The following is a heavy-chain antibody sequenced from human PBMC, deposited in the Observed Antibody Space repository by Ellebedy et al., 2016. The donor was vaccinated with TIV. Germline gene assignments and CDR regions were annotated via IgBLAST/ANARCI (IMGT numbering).Heavy chain of an antibody. Sequence: GESLKISCEASGFTFSNSNLNWVRQAPGKGLEWVSYISTGSRNIYYADSVKGRFTISRDNAKNPLYLHMNSLRDEDTAVYYCARDGAYNYDTYWYFDLWGRGTLVTVSS. CDR3: ARDGAYNYDTYWYFDL. J-gene: IGHJ2*01. D-gene: IGHD5-18*01. V-gene: IGHV3-48*02. CDR1: GFTFSNSN. CDR2: ISTGSRNI.